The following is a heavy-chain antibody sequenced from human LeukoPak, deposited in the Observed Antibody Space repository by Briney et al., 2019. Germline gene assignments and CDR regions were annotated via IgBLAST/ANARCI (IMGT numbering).Heavy chain of an antibody. D-gene: IGHD3-22*01. CDR2: IYYSGST. Sequence: SETLSLTCTVSGGSISSYYWGWIRQPPGKGLEWIGYIYYSGSTNYNPSLKSRVTISVDTSKSQFSLKLSSVTAADTAAYYCARDSSGYYYGLDYWGQGTLVTVSS. V-gene: IGHV4-59*01. J-gene: IGHJ4*02. CDR3: ARDSSGYYYGLDY. CDR1: GGSISSYY.